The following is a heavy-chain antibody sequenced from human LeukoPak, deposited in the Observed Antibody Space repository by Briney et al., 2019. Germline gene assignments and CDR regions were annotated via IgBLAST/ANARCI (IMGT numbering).Heavy chain of an antibody. CDR1: GVSINSHY. Sequence: PSETLSLTCTVSGVSINSHYWSWIRQPPGKGLEWIGFIYESGSANYKSSLKSRVTTSLDTSKNQVSLKLNSVTAADAAVYYCARVLQNYYHLDVWGKGTTVTVSS. V-gene: IGHV4-59*11. J-gene: IGHJ6*03. CDR2: IYESGSA. CDR3: ARVLQNYYHLDV. D-gene: IGHD3-3*01.